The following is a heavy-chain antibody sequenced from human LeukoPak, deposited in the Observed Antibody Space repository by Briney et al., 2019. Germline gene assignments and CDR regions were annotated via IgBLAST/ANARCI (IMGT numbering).Heavy chain of an antibody. CDR1: GYTFTSYD. CDR2: MNPNSGNT. Sequence: GASVKVSCKASGYTFTSYDINWGRQATGQGLEWMGWMNPNSGNTGYSQKFQGRVTNTRNTAISTAYMELSSLRSEDTAVYYCAREVSIAARPSIYYMDVWGKGTTVTVSS. CDR3: AREVSIAARPSIYYMDV. J-gene: IGHJ6*03. D-gene: IGHD6-6*01. V-gene: IGHV1-8*01.